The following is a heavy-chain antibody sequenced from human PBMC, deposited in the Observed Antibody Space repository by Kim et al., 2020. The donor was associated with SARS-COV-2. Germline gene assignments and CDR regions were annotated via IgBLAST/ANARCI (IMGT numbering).Heavy chain of an antibody. V-gene: IGHV1-3*01. CDR1: GYTFTSYD. CDR2: INPGSGNT. J-gene: IGHJ4*02. CDR3: AVVTAILG. Sequence: ASVKVSCKASGYTFTSYDIHWVRQAPGQGLEWMGWINPGSGNTKSSQKFQGRVTITRDTSASTAYMELSSLRSEDAALYHCAVVTAILGWGQGTLVTVSS. D-gene: IGHD2-21*02.